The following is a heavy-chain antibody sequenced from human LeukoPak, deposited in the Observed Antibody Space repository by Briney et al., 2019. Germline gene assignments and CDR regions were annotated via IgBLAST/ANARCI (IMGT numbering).Heavy chain of an antibody. CDR2: ISSSSYI. Sequence: GGSLRLSCAASGFTFSSYSMNWVRQAPGKGLEWVSSISSSSYIYYADSVKGRFTISRDNAKNSLYLQMNSLRAEDTAVYYCARGSYIVVPGPSNSGGVDYWGQGTLVTVSS. J-gene: IGHJ4*02. CDR1: GFTFSSYS. CDR3: ARGSYIVVPGPSNSGGVDY. V-gene: IGHV3-21*01. D-gene: IGHD2-2*01.